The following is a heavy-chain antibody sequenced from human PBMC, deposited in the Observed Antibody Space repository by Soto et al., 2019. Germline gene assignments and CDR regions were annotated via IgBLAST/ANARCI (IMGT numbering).Heavy chain of an antibody. CDR3: TAGKLYPSLDCDY. CDR2: IRSKAYGGTT. CDR1: GFTFGDYA. D-gene: IGHD2-8*01. V-gene: IGHV3-49*04. Sequence: EVQLVESGGGLVQPGRSLRLSCTASGFTFGDYAMSWVRQAPGKGLEWVGFIRSKAYGGTTEYAASVKGRFTISRDDSKSIAYLQMNSLKTEDTAVYYCTAGKLYPSLDCDYWGQGTLVTVSS. J-gene: IGHJ4*02.